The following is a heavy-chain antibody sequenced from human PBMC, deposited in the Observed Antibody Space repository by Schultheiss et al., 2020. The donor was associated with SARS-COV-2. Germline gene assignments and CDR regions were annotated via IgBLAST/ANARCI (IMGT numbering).Heavy chain of an antibody. V-gene: IGHV4-34*01. CDR3: ARVGGMDIVVVPAAPHFDY. D-gene: IGHD2-2*03. CDR2: INHSGST. J-gene: IGHJ4*02. Sequence: GSLRLSCAASGFTFSNAWMSWIRQPPGKGLEWIGEINHSGSTNYNPSLKSRVTISVDTSKNQFSLKLSSVTAADTAVYYCARVGGMDIVVVPAAPHFDYWGQGTLVTVSS. CDR1: GFTFSNAW.